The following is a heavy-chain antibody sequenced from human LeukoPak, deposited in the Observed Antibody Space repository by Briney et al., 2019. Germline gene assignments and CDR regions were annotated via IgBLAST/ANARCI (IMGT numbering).Heavy chain of an antibody. CDR1: GGSISSSSYY. D-gene: IGHD6-6*01. CDR3: ARGDTSIAADSRWFDP. V-gene: IGHV4-39*07. Sequence: SETLSLTCTVSGGSISSSSYYWGWIRQPPGKGLEWIGSVYYSGNTYYNPSLKSRVTISVDTSKNQFSLKLSSVTAADTAVYYCARGDTSIAADSRWFDPWGQGTLVTVSS. J-gene: IGHJ5*02. CDR2: VYYSGNT.